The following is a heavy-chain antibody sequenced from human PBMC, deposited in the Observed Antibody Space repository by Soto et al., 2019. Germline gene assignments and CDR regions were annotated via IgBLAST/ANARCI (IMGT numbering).Heavy chain of an antibody. CDR3: ARETVVVPAATHYYYGMDV. Sequence: GASVKVSCKASGYTFTSYYMHWVRQAPGQGLEWMGIINPSGGSASYAQKFQGIVTMTRDTSTSTVYMELSSLRSEDTAVYYCARETVVVPAATHYYYGMDVWGQGTTVTVSS. CDR2: INPSGGSA. D-gene: IGHD2-2*01. CDR1: GYTFTSYY. V-gene: IGHV1-46*01. J-gene: IGHJ6*02.